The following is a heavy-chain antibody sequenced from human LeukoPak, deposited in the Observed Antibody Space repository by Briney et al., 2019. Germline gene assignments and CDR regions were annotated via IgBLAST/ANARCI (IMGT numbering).Heavy chain of an antibody. Sequence: GGSLRLSCAAFGFTFSSYGMHWVRQAPGKGLEWVAFIRYDGSNRYYADSVKGRFTISRDNSKNTLYLQMNSLRAEDTAIYYCAKDWSVAAGYYFDYWGQGTLVTVSS. D-gene: IGHD6-13*01. CDR1: GFTFSSYG. CDR2: IRYDGSNR. J-gene: IGHJ4*02. CDR3: AKDWSVAAGYYFDY. V-gene: IGHV3-30*02.